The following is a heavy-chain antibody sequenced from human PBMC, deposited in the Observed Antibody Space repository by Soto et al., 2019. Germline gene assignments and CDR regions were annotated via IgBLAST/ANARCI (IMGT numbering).Heavy chain of an antibody. CDR3: ARDRGITMVRGVSHFDY. CDR2: IYSGGST. V-gene: IGHV3-66*01. J-gene: IGHJ4*02. D-gene: IGHD3-10*01. CDR1: GFTVSSNY. Sequence: PGGSLRLSCAASGFTVSSNYMSWVRQAPGKGLEWVSVIYSGGSTYYADSVKGRFTISRDNSKNTLYLQMNSLRAEDTAVYYCARDRGITMVRGVSHFDYWGQGTLVTVSS.